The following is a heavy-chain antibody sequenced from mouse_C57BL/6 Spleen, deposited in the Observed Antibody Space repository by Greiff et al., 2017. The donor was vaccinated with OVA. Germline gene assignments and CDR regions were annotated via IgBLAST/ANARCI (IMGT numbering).Heavy chain of an antibody. V-gene: IGHV1-69*01. J-gene: IGHJ2*01. Sequence: QVQLQQPGAELVMPGASVKLSCKASGYTFTSYWMHWVKQRPGQGLEWIGEIDPSDSYTNYNQKFKGKSTLTVDKSSSTAYMQLSSLTSEDSAVYYCARRVYGNYLDYWGQGTTLTVSS. CDR3: ARRVYGNYLDY. CDR1: GYTFTSYW. CDR2: IDPSDSYT. D-gene: IGHD2-1*01.